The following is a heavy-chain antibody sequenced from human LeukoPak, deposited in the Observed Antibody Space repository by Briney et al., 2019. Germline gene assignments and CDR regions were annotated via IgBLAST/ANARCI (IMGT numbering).Heavy chain of an antibody. D-gene: IGHD3-10*01. CDR2: INHSGST. CDR1: GGSFSGYY. Sequence: SETLSLTCAVYGGSFSGYYWSWIRQPPGKGLEWIGEINHSGSTNYNPSLKSRVTISVDTSKNQFSLKLSSVIAADTAVYYCARGPKYYYGSGSFNWGQGTLVTVSS. V-gene: IGHV4-34*01. J-gene: IGHJ4*02. CDR3: ARGPKYYYGSGSFN.